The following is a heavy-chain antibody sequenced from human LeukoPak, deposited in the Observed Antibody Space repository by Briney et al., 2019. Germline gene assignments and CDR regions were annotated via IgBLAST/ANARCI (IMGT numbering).Heavy chain of an antibody. CDR2: VSNSGTT. CDR3: ARAPGSGWSD. CDR1: GYSFSSGYY. J-gene: IGHJ4*02. Sequence: SETLSLTCIVSGYSFSSGYYWGWSRRSPGKGLEWLAAVSNSGTTYYSPSLKGRVTISLDTFKNEFSLRLTSVTAADTGVYYCARAPGSGWSDWGQGARVTVSS. V-gene: IGHV4-38-2*02. D-gene: IGHD6-19*01.